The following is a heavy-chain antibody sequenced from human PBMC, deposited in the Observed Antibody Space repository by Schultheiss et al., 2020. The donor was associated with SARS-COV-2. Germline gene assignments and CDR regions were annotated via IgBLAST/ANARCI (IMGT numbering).Heavy chain of an antibody. V-gene: IGHV4-30-4*01. J-gene: IGHJ6*02. CDR3: AREDIVVVPAAKTPYYYYGMDV. Sequence: SETLSLTCTVSGGSISSGDYYWSWIRQPPGKGLEWIGYIYYSGSTYYNPSLKSRVTISVDTSKNQFSLKLSSVTAADTAVYYCAREDIVVVPAAKTPYYYYGMDVWGQGTTVTVSS. D-gene: IGHD2-2*01. CDR2: IYYSGST. CDR1: GGSISSGDYY.